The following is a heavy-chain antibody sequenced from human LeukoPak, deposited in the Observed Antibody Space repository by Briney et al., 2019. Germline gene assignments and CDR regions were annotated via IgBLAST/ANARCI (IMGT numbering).Heavy chain of an antibody. D-gene: IGHD3-22*01. CDR2: IKQDGSEK. Sequence: GGSLRLSCAASGFTFSSYWMSWVRQAPGKGLEWVANIKQDGSEKYYVDSVKGRFTISRDNAKNSLYLQMNSLRAEDTAVYYCVRHYHYDSSSYSAFDDWGQGTLVTVSS. J-gene: IGHJ4*02. CDR1: GFTFSSYW. V-gene: IGHV3-7*01. CDR3: VRHYHYDSSSYSAFDD.